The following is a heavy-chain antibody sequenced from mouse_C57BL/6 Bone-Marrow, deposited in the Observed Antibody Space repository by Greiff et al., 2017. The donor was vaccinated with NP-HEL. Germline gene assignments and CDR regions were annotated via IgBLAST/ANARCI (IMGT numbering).Heavy chain of an antibody. CDR3: ASDLYYAMDY. Sequence: QVQLQQPGAELVMPGASVKLSCKASGYTFTSYWMHWVKQRPGQGLEWIGEIDPSDSYTNYNQQFKGKSTLTVDKSSSTAYMQLSSLTSEDSAVYYCASDLYYAMDYWGQGTSVTVSS. CDR2: IDPSDSYT. D-gene: IGHD3-1*01. V-gene: IGHV1-69*01. CDR1: GYTFTSYW. J-gene: IGHJ4*01.